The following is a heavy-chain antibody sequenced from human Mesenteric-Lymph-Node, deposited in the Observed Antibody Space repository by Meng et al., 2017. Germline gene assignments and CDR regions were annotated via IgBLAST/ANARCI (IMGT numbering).Heavy chain of an antibody. CDR2: ISGSGGST. CDR1: GFTFSSYA. D-gene: IGHD4-17*01. V-gene: IGHV3-23*01. J-gene: IGHJ4*02. Sequence: GESLKISCAASGFTFSSYAMTWVRQAPGKGLEWVSGISGSGGSTYYTDSVKGRFTISRDNSKNMLYLQINSLRAEDTAVYYCARTTGTTYPNFDYWGQGTLVTVSS. CDR3: ARTTGTTYPNFDY.